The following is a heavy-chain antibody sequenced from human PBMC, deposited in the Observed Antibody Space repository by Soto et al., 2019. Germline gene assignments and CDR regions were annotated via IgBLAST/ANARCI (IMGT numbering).Heavy chain of an antibody. J-gene: IGHJ4*02. D-gene: IGHD3-22*01. Sequence: GASVKVSCKASGGTFSSYAISWVRQAPGQGLEWMGGIIPIFGTANYAQKFQGRVTITADESTSTAYMELSSLRSEDTAVYYCARDWVYYYDSSGYLDWGQGTLVTVSS. CDR2: IIPIFGTA. V-gene: IGHV1-69*13. CDR1: GGTFSSYA. CDR3: ARDWVYYYDSSGYLD.